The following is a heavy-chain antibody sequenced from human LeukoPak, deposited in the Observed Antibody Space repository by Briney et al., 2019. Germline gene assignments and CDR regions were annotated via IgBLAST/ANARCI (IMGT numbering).Heavy chain of an antibody. D-gene: IGHD6-19*01. CDR3: ARDEMAVAGAIDS. Sequence: GGSLRLSCAASGFNFDDYAMHWVRQAPGKGLEWVSGISWNSNNIDYADSVKGRFTISRDNAKNPLYLQMNSLRADDTALYYCARDEMAVAGAIDSWGQGTLVTVSS. CDR2: ISWNSNNI. V-gene: IGHV3-9*01. CDR1: GFNFDDYA. J-gene: IGHJ4*02.